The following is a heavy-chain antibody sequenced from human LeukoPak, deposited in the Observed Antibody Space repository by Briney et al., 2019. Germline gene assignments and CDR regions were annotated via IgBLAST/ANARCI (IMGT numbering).Heavy chain of an antibody. CDR3: ARDGESGDPYYYYMDV. CDR1: GYSISSGYY. CDR2: IYHSGST. J-gene: IGHJ6*03. D-gene: IGHD3-10*01. Sequence: SETLSLTCTVSGYSISSGYYWGWIRQPPGKGLEWIGSIYHSGSTYYNPSLKSRVTISVDTSKNQFSLKLSSVTAADTAVYYCARDGESGDPYYYYMDVWGKGTTVTVSS. V-gene: IGHV4-38-2*02.